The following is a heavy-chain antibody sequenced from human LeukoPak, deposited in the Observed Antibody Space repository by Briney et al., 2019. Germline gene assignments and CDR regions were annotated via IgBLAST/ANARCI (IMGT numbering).Heavy chain of an antibody. D-gene: IGHD6-13*01. CDR3: AKDAAAATFDS. Sequence: GGSLTLSCAASGFTFSSYAMSWVRQAPGKGLEWVSAISGSGGSTYYADSVKGRFTISRDNSKNPLYLQINSLRAEDTAVYYCAKDAAAATFDSWGQGTLVTVSS. V-gene: IGHV3-23*01. J-gene: IGHJ4*02. CDR2: ISGSGGST. CDR1: GFTFSSYA.